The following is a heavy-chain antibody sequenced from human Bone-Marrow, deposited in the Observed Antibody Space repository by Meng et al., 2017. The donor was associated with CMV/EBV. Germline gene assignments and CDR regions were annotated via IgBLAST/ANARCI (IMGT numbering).Heavy chain of an antibody. CDR3: AKDLRHSRSTSCYALFFMDA. V-gene: IGHV3-30*02. D-gene: IGHD2/OR15-2a*01. CDR1: GFSFSYYS. J-gene: IGHJ4*02. CDR2: IQYDGNHK. Sequence: GESLKISCAASGFSFSYYSMHWVRQAPGKGLEWVSFIQYDGNHKYDADSVKGRFTISRDNSSNMMYLQMNSLRPGDTAVYYCAKDLRHSRSTSCYALFFMDAWGQGTLVTVSS.